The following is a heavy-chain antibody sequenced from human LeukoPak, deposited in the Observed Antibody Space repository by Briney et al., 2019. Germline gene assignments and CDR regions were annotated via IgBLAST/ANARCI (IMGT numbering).Heavy chain of an antibody. Sequence: ASVKVSCKASGYTFTNYGITWVRQAPGQGLEWMGCISGYNGNANCAQKVQGRVTMTTDTFTSTAYMELRSLRSDDTAVYYCARALYYYGLWSPCGYWGQGTLVTASS. J-gene: IGHJ4*02. V-gene: IGHV1-18*04. CDR2: ISGYNGNA. CDR3: ARALYYYGLWSPCGY. CDR1: GYTFTNYG. D-gene: IGHD3-10*01.